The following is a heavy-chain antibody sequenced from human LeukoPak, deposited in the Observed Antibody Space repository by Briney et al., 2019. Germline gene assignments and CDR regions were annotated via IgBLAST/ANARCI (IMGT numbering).Heavy chain of an antibody. CDR2: INAGNGNT. J-gene: IGHJ4*02. CDR1: GYTFTNYV. D-gene: IGHD6-19*01. V-gene: IGHV1-3*01. Sequence: ASVKVSCKAVGYTFTNYVLHWVRQAPGQRLEWMGWINAGNGNTKYSQKFQGRVTITRDTSASTACVELSSLRSEDTAIYYCARDLGGQWLVFDYWGQGTLVTVSS. CDR3: ARDLGGQWLVFDY.